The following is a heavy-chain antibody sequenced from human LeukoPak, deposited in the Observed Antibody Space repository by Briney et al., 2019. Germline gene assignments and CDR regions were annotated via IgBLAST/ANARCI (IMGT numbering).Heavy chain of an antibody. Sequence: ASETLSLTCTVSGGSISSSTYYWGWIRQPPGKGLEWIGSIYYSGSTYYNPSLNSRVTISVDTSKNQFSLKLSSVTAADTPVYYCARLRYGGNSRTFDFWGQGTLVTVSS. CDR1: GGSISSSTYY. V-gene: IGHV4-39*01. CDR2: IYYSGST. CDR3: ARLRYGGNSRTFDF. D-gene: IGHD4-23*01. J-gene: IGHJ4*02.